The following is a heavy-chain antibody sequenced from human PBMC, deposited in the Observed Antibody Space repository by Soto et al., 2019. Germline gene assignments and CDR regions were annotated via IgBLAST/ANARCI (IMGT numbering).Heavy chain of an antibody. CDR1: GGSFSGYY. CDR2: INHSGST. Sequence: QVQLQQWGAGLLKPSETLSLTCAVYGGSFSGYYWNWIRQPPGKGLEWIGEINHSGSTNYNPSLKSRVTLSVDTSKNQFSLKLSYVTAEDTAVYYCARGWGRIFDYWGQGTLVTVSS. V-gene: IGHV4-34*01. CDR3: ARGWGRIFDY. D-gene: IGHD7-27*01. J-gene: IGHJ4*02.